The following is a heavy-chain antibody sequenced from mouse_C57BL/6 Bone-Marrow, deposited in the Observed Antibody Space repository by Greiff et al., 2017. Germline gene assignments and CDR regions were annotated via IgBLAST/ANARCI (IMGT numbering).Heavy chain of an antibody. J-gene: IGHJ4*01. V-gene: IGHV5-12*01. CDR2: ISNGGGST. Sequence: EVKLVESGGGLVQPGGSLKLSCAASGFTFSDYYMYWVRQTPEKRLEWVAYISNGGGSTYYPDTVKGRFTISRDNAKNTLYLQMRRLKSEYTAMYSCSRQMNPYAMDYWGQGTSVTVSS. CDR1: GFTFSDYY. CDR3: SRQMNPYAMDY.